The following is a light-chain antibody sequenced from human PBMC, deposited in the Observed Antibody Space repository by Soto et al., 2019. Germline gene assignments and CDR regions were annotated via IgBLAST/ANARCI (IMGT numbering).Light chain of an antibody. J-gene: IGLJ3*02. CDR2: DVT. V-gene: IGLV2-14*03. CDR3: SSYTDNASVV. Sequence: QSALTQPASVSGSPGQSITISCTGTSGDVGDYDFVSWYQQHPGEAPKLIIYDVTNRPSGVSNRFSGSKSANSASLTISGLLAEDEADYYCSSYTDNASVVFGGGTKVTVL. CDR1: SGDVGDYDF.